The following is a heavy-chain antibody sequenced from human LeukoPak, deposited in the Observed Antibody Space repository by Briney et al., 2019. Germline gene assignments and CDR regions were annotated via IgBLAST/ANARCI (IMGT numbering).Heavy chain of an antibody. CDR3: AKAGAVVVVAAKYFDY. Sequence: GKSLRLSCAASGFTFNTYAMHWVRQAPGKGLEWVAVISYDGNNEYYADSVKGRFTISRDNSKNTLYLQMNSLRAEDTAVYYCAKAGAVVVVAAKYFDYWGQGTLVTVSS. CDR2: ISYDGNNE. V-gene: IGHV3-30*04. J-gene: IGHJ4*02. D-gene: IGHD2-15*01. CDR1: GFTFNTYA.